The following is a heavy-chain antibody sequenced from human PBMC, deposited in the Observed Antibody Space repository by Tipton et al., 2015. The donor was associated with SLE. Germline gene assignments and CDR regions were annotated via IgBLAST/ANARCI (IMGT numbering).Heavy chain of an antibody. Sequence: SLRLSCAASGFTFDDYAMHWVRQASGKGLEWVSGISWNSGSTGYADSVKGRFTISRDNAKNSLYLQMNSLRAEDTALYYCAKDGGYCSGGSCWYFDLWGRGTLVTVSS. D-gene: IGHD2-15*01. V-gene: IGHV3-9*01. CDR1: GFTFDDYA. CDR3: AKDGGYCSGGSCWYFDL. J-gene: IGHJ2*01. CDR2: ISWNSGST.